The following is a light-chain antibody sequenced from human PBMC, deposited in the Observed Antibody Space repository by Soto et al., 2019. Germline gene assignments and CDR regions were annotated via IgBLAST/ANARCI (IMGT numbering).Light chain of an antibody. Sequence: DIQMTQSPSTLSASVGDRVIITCRASQSISSWLAWYQQKPGKAPKLLIYKASSLESGVPSRFSGSGSGTECTLTISSLQPDDFATYYCQQYNDYPWTFGQGTKVEIK. CDR3: QQYNDYPWT. J-gene: IGKJ1*01. CDR1: QSISSW. V-gene: IGKV1-5*03. CDR2: KAS.